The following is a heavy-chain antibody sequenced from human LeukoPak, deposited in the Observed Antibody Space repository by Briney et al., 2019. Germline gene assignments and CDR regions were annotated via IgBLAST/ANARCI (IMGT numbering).Heavy chain of an antibody. CDR1: GDSISTSIYY. Sequence: PSETLSLTCTVSGDSISTSIYYWGWIRQPPGKTLEWIGSIYSSGSTYYNPSLKSRVIILIDTSKNHFSLTLSSVTAADTAVYYCARSDGYGLVGIWGQGTMVTVSS. J-gene: IGHJ3*02. D-gene: IGHD3-10*01. CDR2: IYSSGST. V-gene: IGHV4-39*07. CDR3: ARSDGYGLVGI.